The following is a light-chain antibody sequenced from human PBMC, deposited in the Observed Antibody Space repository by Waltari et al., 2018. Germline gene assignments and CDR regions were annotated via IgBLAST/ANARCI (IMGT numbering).Light chain of an antibody. Sequence: DIQMTQSPSSLSASVGDRVTITCRASQSISSYLNWYQQKPGKAPKRLIYAASILQSGVPSRFSGSGSGTDFTLTISSLQPEDFATYYCQQSYSTPISFGQGTRLEIK. J-gene: IGKJ5*01. CDR1: QSISSY. CDR3: QQSYSTPIS. V-gene: IGKV1-39*01. CDR2: AAS.